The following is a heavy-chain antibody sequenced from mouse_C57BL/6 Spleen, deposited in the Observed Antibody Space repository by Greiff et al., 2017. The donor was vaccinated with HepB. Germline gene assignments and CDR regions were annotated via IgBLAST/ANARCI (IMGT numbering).Heavy chain of an antibody. CDR1: GYTFTSYD. Sequence: VKLMESGPELVKPGASVKLSCKASGYTFTSYDINWVKQRPGQGLEWIGWIYPRDGSTKYNEKFKGKATLTVDTSSSTAYMELHSLTSEDSAVYFCARGKDYDGYPYFDYWGQGTTLTVSS. CDR3: ARGKDYDGYPYFDY. CDR2: IYPRDGST. D-gene: IGHD2-3*01. V-gene: IGHV1-85*01. J-gene: IGHJ2*01.